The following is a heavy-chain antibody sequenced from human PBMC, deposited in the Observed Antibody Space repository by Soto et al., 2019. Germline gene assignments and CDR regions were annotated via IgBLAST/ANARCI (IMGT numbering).Heavy chain of an antibody. V-gene: IGHV3-23*01. J-gene: IGHJ5*02. CDR2: ISGSGGST. Sequence: EVQLLESGGGLVQPGGSLRLSCAASGFTFSSYAMSWVRQAPGKGLEWVSAISGSGGSTYYADSVKGRFTISRDNSKNLLYLQMNSVRAEDTAVYYCAKGTIDWNWFDPWGQGTLVTVSS. CDR1: GFTFSSYA. CDR3: AKGTIDWNWFDP. D-gene: IGHD3-9*01.